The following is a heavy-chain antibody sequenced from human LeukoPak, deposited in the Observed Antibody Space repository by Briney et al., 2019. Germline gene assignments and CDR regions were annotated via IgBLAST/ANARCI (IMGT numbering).Heavy chain of an antibody. CDR1: GYTFTDYY. CDR2: INPYSGDN. V-gene: IGHV1-2*02. J-gene: IGHJ5*02. CDR3: ARGNGHYGTYYYWFDP. D-gene: IGHD3-10*01. Sequence: GASVTVSCKASGYTFTDYYMHWVRQAPGQGLEWMGWINPYSGDNKYAQKFQGRVTVTRDTSISKVYIELNSLTYDDTALYYCARGNGHYGTYYYWFDPWGQGTLVTASS.